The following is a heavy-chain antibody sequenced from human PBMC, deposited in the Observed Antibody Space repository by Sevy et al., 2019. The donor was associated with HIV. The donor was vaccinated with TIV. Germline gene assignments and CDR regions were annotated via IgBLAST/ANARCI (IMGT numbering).Heavy chain of an antibody. V-gene: IGHV4-59*12. CDR2: IYYSGST. D-gene: IGHD6-13*01. Sequence: SETLSLTCTVSGGSISNYFWSWIRQPPGKGLEGIGYIYYSGSTNYNPSLKSRVTISVDTSKNQVSLKLSSVTAADTAVYYCARESIGAVADFDYWGQGTLVTVSS. CDR1: GGSISNYF. J-gene: IGHJ4*02. CDR3: ARESIGAVADFDY.